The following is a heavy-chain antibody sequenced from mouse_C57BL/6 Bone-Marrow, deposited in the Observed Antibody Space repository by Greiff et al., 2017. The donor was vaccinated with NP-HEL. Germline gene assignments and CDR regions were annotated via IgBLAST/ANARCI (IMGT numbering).Heavy chain of an antibody. CDR2: IYPRSGNT. J-gene: IGHJ1*03. CDR1: GYTFTSYG. V-gene: IGHV1-81*01. D-gene: IGHD1-1*01. Sequence: QVQLPQSGAELARPGASVKLSCKASGYTFTSYGISWVKQRTGQGLEWIGEIYPRSGNTYYNEKFKGKATLTADKSSSTAYMQLSSLTSEDSAVYFCARDYYGLYWYFDVWGTGTTVTVSS. CDR3: ARDYYGLYWYFDV.